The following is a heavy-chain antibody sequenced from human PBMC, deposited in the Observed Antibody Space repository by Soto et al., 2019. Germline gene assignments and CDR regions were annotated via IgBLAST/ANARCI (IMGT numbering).Heavy chain of an antibody. J-gene: IGHJ3*02. Sequence: SETLSLTCTVSGGSISDYYWSWIRQPPGKGPEWIGYISYSGSTNYKPSLKSRVTISLDTSKKQFSLKLSSVTAADTAVYYCARDRYNWNDVGAFDIWGQGTMVTVSS. CDR3: ARDRYNWNDVGAFDI. CDR2: ISYSGST. V-gene: IGHV4-59*01. CDR1: GGSISDYY. D-gene: IGHD1-1*01.